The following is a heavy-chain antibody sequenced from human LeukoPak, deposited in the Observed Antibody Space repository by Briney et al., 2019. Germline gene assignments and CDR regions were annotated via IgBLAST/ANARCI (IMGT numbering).Heavy chain of an antibody. Sequence: GGSLRLSCAASGFTFSSYWMHWVRQAPGKGLVWVSRISSDGSTTNYAGSVKGRFTISRDNAKNTLYLQRNSLRAEDTAVYYCARVIRSGWEGELSDWGQGTLVTVSS. J-gene: IGHJ4*02. D-gene: IGHD6-25*01. CDR1: GFTFSSYW. CDR3: ARVIRSGWEGELSD. CDR2: ISSDGSTT. V-gene: IGHV3-74*01.